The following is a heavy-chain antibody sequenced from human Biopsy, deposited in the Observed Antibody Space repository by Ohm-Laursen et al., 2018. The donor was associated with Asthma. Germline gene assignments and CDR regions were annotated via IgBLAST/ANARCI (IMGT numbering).Heavy chain of an antibody. CDR2: HDHEEGGT. CDR1: GYSLTDLS. D-gene: IGHD4-17*01. CDR3: ASDFPKDYVRYNFQF. V-gene: IGHV1-24*01. J-gene: IGHJ4*02. Sequence: SSEKVSCQISGYSLTDLSMHWVRQAPGQGLEWMGGHDHEEGGTVNARRFQGRVTMTEDTSTDTAYMELSSLSSDDTAVYYCASDFPKDYVRYNFQFWGQGTLVTVSS.